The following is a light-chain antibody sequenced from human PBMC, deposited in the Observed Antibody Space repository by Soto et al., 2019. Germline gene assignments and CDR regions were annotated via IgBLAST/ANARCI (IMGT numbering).Light chain of an antibody. V-gene: IGKV3-15*01. CDR3: QQYDSSPRT. CDR1: ESVTSS. J-gene: IGKJ1*01. Sequence: EIVMTQSPATLSVSPGDRATLSCRASESVTSSLAWYQQKPGQPPRLLIYAASTRATDVPARFSGGGSETEFTLTISRLEPEDFAVYWCQQYDSSPRTFGQGTKVDIK. CDR2: AAS.